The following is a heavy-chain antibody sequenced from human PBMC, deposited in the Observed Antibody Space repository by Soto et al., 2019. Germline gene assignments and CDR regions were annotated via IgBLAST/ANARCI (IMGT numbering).Heavy chain of an antibody. CDR1: GGSISSGGYY. J-gene: IGHJ5*02. CDR2: IYYSGST. Sequence: KASETLSLTCTVSGGSISSGGYYWSWIRQHPGKGLEWIGYIYYSGSTYYNPSLKSRVTISVDTSKNQFSLKLSSVTAADTAVYYCANNYDLAWFDPWGQGTLVTVSS. V-gene: IGHV4-31*03. D-gene: IGHD5-12*01. CDR3: ANNYDLAWFDP.